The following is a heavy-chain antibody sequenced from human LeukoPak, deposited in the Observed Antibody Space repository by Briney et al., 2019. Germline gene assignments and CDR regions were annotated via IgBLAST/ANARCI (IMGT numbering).Heavy chain of an antibody. Sequence: SETLSLTCTVSGGSISSYYWSWIRQPPGKGLEWIGYIYYSGSTNYNPSLKSRVTISVDTSKNQLSLKLSSVTAADTAVYYCARMGYVWGSYRYIFFDYWGQGTLVTVSS. V-gene: IGHV4-59*12. J-gene: IGHJ4*02. CDR3: ARMGYVWGSYRYIFFDY. CDR1: GGSISSYY. D-gene: IGHD3-16*02. CDR2: IYYSGST.